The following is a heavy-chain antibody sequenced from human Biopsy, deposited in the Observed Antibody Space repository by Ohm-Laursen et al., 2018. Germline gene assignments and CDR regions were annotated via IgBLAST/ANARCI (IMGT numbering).Heavy chain of an antibody. CDR2: IHHSGST. Sequence: SQTLSLTCTVSGVSITAYYWSWIRQPPGKGLECIGNIHHSGSTNYNPSLKSRLTISVDTSKNQFSLKLSSVTAADTAVYYCASMDCSGGSCHYYSYGMDVWGQGTTVTVSS. V-gene: IGHV4-4*09. D-gene: IGHD2-15*01. CDR1: GVSITAYY. J-gene: IGHJ6*02. CDR3: ASMDCSGGSCHYYSYGMDV.